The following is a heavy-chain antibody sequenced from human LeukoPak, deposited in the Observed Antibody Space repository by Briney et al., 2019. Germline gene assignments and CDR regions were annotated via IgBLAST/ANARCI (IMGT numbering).Heavy chain of an antibody. J-gene: IGHJ4*02. CDR2: IYSGGST. Sequence: PGGSLRLSCAASGFTVSSNYMSWVRQAPGKGLEWVSVIYSGGSTYYADSVKGRFTISRDNSKNTLYLQMNSLRAEDTAVYYCAKDFLSSSGSYYEAFDYWGQGTLVTVSS. CDR3: AKDFLSSSGSYYEAFDY. D-gene: IGHD1-26*01. CDR1: GFTVSSNY. V-gene: IGHV3-53*05.